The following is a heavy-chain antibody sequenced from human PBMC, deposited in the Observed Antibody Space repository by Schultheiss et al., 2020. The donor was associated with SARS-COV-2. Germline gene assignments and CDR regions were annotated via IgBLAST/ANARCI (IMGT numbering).Heavy chain of an antibody. CDR3: ARDNSEILTGFSTPRWQHYYYGMDV. CDR2: IYTSGST. D-gene: IGHD3-9*01. J-gene: IGHJ6*02. CDR1: GGSISSYY. Sequence: SETLSLTCTVSGGSISSYYWGWIRQPPGKGLEWIGRIYTSGSTNYNPSLTSRVTISVDTSKNQFSLKLSSVTAADTAVYYCARDNSEILTGFSTPRWQHYYYGMDVWGQGTTVTVSS. V-gene: IGHV4-4*07.